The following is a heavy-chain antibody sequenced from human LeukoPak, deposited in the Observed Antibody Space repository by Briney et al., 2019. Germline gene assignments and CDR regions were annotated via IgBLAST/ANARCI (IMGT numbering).Heavy chain of an antibody. CDR1: GGSIRSSSYN. CDR3: ARTGGSFYFYYYMDV. CDR2: IQYTGTT. V-gene: IGHV4-39*07. J-gene: IGHJ6*03. Sequence: SETLSLTCTVSGGSIRSSSYNWGWIRQPPGKGLEWIGRIQYTGTTFYNPSLKSRLTISLDTSKNQFSLKVSSVTAADTAVFYCARTGGSFYFYYYMDVWGKGTTVTVSS. D-gene: IGHD1-26*01.